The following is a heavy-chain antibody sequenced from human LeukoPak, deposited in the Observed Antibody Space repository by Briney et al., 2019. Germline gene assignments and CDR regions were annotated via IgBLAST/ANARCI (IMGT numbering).Heavy chain of an antibody. CDR2: IYYTGST. CDR3: ARVLTYSSSSVSAFDI. J-gene: IGHJ3*02. Sequence: PSETLSLTCTVSGGSISSYYWSWIRQPPGKGLEWIGYIYYTGSTYDNPSLKSRVTTSRDTSKNQFSLELSSVTAADTAIYYCARVLTYSSSSVSAFDIWGQGTMVTVSS. CDR1: GGSISSYY. D-gene: IGHD6-13*01. V-gene: IGHV4-59*01.